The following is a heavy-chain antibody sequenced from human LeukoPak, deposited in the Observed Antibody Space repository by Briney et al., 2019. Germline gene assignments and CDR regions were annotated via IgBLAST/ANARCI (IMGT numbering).Heavy chain of an antibody. J-gene: IGHJ5*02. Sequence: GGSLRLSCAASGFTFSTYEMNWVRQAPGKGLEWVSFISHSGETIYYADSVKGRFTISRDNAKNSLYLQMNSLRVEDTAVYYCARDRIRHTDSTWFDPWGQGTLVFVSS. CDR1: GFTFSTYE. CDR3: ARDRIRHTDSTWFDP. V-gene: IGHV3-48*03. CDR2: ISHSGETI. D-gene: IGHD2-21*01.